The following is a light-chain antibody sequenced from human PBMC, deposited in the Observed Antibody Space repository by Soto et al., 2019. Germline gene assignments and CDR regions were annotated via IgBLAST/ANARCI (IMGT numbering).Light chain of an antibody. CDR2: WAS. CDR3: QKYYYTPYS. Sequence: DIVMTQSPYSLPVSLGERATINCKSSQSLLYSSNTKNYLPWYQQKPGQPPKLLIFWASTRESGVPDRFSGSGSGTDFTLTISRLQAEDVSVYYCQKYYYTPYSFGQGTKLEIK. J-gene: IGKJ2*03. V-gene: IGKV4-1*01. CDR1: QSLLYSSNTKNY.